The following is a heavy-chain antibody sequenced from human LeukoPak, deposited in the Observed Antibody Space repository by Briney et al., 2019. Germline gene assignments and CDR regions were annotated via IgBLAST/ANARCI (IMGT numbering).Heavy chain of an antibody. D-gene: IGHD2-15*01. J-gene: IGHJ4*02. Sequence: ASVKVSCKASGYTFTGYYMHWVRQAPGQGLEWMGRINPNSGGTNYAQKFQGRVTMTRDTSISTAYMELSRLRSDDTAVYYCARVLGWETLSLYCSGGSCYSGPLDYWGQGTLVTVSS. V-gene: IGHV1-2*06. CDR2: INPNSGGT. CDR3: ARVLGWETLSLYCSGGSCYSGPLDY. CDR1: GYTFTGYY.